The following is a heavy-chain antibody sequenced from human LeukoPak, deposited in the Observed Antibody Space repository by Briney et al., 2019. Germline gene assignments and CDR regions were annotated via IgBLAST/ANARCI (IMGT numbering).Heavy chain of an antibody. J-gene: IGHJ3*02. CDR2: IYHSGST. CDR1: GGSISSGGYS. Sequence: SQTLSLTCAVSGGSISSGGYSWSWIRQPPGKGLEWIGYIYHSGSTYYNPSPKSRVTISVDRSKNQFSLKLSSVTAADTAVYYCARGVVTARQAFDIWGQGTMVTVSS. V-gene: IGHV4-30-2*01. D-gene: IGHD2-21*02. CDR3: ARGVVTARQAFDI.